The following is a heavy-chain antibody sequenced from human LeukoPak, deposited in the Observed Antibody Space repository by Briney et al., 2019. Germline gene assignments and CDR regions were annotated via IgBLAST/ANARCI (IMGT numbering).Heavy chain of an antibody. CDR3: ARPMYNSWDRFDP. J-gene: IGHJ5*02. D-gene: IGHD2/OR15-2a*01. Sequence: SETLSLTCTVSGGSITNTISYWAWTRQSPGKGLELIGSIYFNGGSTYYNPSLNTRATLLLDTSRNQFSLNLRSVTAADTGVYYCARPMYNSWDRFDPWGQGTQVTVSS. CDR1: GGSITNTISY. V-gene: IGHV4-39*07. CDR2: IYFNGGST.